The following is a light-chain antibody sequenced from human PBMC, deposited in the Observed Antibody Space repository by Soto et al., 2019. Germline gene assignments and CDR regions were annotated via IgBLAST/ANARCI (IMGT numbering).Light chain of an antibody. J-gene: IGLJ1*01. CDR1: SSDVGSYNR. V-gene: IGLV2-18*02. CDR2: EVS. Sequence: QSALTQPPSVSGSPGQSVIISCSGTSSDVGSYNRVSWYQQPPGTAPKLMIYEVSNRPSGVPDRFSGSKSGNTASLTISGLQAEDEAEYYCSSFTSSSTYVFGTGTKLTVL. CDR3: SSFTSSSTYV.